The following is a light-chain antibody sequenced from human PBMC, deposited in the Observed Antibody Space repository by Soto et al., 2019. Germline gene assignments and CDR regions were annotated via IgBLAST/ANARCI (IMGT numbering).Light chain of an antibody. CDR3: QQYNNWWT. V-gene: IGKV3-15*01. CDR2: GAS. Sequence: ETVLTQSPGTLSLSPGERATLSCRASQSVTNSYLAWFQQKPGQAPRLLLYGASTRATGIPARFSGSGSGTEFTLTISSLQSEDFAVYYCQQYNNWWTFGQGTKVDIK. CDR1: QSVTNSY. J-gene: IGKJ1*01.